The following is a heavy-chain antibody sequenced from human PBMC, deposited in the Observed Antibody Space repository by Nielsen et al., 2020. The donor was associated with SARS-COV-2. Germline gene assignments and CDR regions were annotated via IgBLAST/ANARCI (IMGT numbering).Heavy chain of an antibody. CDR1: GFPFDDYA. Sequence: SLKISCAASGFPFDDYAMHWVRQAPGKGLEWVSGISWSSGSIGYADSVKGRFTISRDNAKNSLYLQMDTLRAEDTAVYYCARASGYCSGGTCYSEKLFDLWGQGTLVTVSS. D-gene: IGHD2-15*01. J-gene: IGHJ4*02. CDR2: ISWSSGSI. V-gene: IGHV3-9*01. CDR3: ARASGYCSGGTCYSEKLFDL.